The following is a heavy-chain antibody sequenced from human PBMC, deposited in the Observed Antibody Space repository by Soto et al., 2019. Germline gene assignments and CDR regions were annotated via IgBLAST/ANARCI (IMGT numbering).Heavy chain of an antibody. CDR1: GGSISSYY. CDR2: IYYSGST. D-gene: IGHD4-17*01. J-gene: IGHJ4*02. V-gene: IGHV4-59*08. Sequence: QVQLQESGPGLVKPSETLSLTCTVSGGSISSYYWSWIRQPPGKGLEWIGYIYYSGSTNYNPSLKSRVTISVDTSKNQFSLKLSSVTAADTAVYYCARSAERDYGDYGRSPKTLLDYWGQGTLVTVSS. CDR3: ARSAERDYGDYGRSPKTLLDY.